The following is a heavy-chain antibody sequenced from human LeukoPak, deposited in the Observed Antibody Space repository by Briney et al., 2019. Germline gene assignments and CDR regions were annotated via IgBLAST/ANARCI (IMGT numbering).Heavy chain of an antibody. CDR1: GFTFSSYS. CDR3: ARDRPAHPYDY. Sequence: PGGSLRLSCAASGFTFSSYSMNWVRQAPGKGLEWVSYISSSSSTIYYADSVKGRFTISRDNAKNSLYLRMNSLRAEDTAVYYCARDRPAHPYDYWGQGTLVTVSS. J-gene: IGHJ4*02. CDR2: ISSSSSTI. V-gene: IGHV3-48*04.